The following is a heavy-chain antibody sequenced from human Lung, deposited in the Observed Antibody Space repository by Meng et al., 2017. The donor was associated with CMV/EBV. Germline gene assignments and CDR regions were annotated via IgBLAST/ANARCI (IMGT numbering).Heavy chain of an antibody. Sequence: SXPXLVXPTQTLTLTCTFSGFSLSISRLAVGWIRQPPGKALECLGIIYWNDDKRYSPSLKSRLTITKDTSKNQVVPTMTNMDPADTATYYCAHARYSSFYYFNYWGQGTXVTVSS. J-gene: IGHJ4*02. CDR1: GFSLSISRLA. D-gene: IGHD6-13*01. V-gene: IGHV2-5*01. CDR3: AHARYSSFYYFNY. CDR2: IYWNDDK.